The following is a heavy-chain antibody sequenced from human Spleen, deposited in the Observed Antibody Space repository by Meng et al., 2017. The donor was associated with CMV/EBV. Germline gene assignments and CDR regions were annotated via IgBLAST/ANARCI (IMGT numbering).Heavy chain of an antibody. V-gene: IGHV3-74*01. CDR2: INSDGSST. Sequence: GGSLKISCAASGFTFSSYWMHWVRQAPGKGLVWVSRINSDGSSTSYADSVKGRFTISRDNGKNTLYLQMNSLRAEDTAVYYCARDVVEGSVWLGYWGQGTLVTVSS. D-gene: IGHD2-15*01. CDR3: ARDVVEGSVWLGY. CDR1: GFTFSSYW. J-gene: IGHJ4*02.